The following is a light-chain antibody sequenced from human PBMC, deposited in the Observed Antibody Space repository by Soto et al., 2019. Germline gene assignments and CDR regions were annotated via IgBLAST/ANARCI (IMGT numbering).Light chain of an antibody. CDR2: GNS. CDR1: SSNIGAGYD. V-gene: IGLV1-40*01. J-gene: IGLJ1*01. CDR3: QSYDSSLSGFYV. Sequence: QSVLTQPPSVSGAPGQRVTISCTGSSSNIGAGYDVHWYQQLPGTAPKLLIYGNSNRPSGVPXRFSGSKSGTSASLAITGLQAEDEADYYCQSYDSSLSGFYVFGTGTKLTVL.